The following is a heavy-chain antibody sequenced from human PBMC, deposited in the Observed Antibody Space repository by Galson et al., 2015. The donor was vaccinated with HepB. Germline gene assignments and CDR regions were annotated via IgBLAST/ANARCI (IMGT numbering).Heavy chain of an antibody. CDR1: GFTFSSYG. Sequence: SLRLSCAASGFTFSSYGMHWVRQAPGKGLEWVAFIRYDGSNKYYADSVKGRFTISRDNSKNTLYLQMNSLRAEDTAVYYCAKDPAIPDYYDSSGYSFDYWGQGTLVTVSS. CDR3: AKDPAIPDYYDSSGYSFDY. D-gene: IGHD3-22*01. J-gene: IGHJ4*02. CDR2: IRYDGSNK. V-gene: IGHV3-30*02.